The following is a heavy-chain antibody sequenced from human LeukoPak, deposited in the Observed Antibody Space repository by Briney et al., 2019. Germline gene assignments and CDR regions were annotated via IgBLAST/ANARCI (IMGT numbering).Heavy chain of an antibody. Sequence: PGGSLRLSCAASGFTFSSYGMHWVRQAPGKGMEGVAVIFYYGSNNSYAASVTARFTISRDNSKNTLYLQMTSLRAEDTAVYYCAKNAAAGTFGFDPWGQGTLVTVSS. CDR2: IFYYGSNN. D-gene: IGHD6-13*01. J-gene: IGHJ5*02. CDR3: AKNAAAGTFGFDP. CDR1: GFTFSSYG. V-gene: IGHV3-33*06.